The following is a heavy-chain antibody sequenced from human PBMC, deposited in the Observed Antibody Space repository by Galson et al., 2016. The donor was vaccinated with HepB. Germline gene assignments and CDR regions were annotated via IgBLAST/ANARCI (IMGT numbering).Heavy chain of an antibody. V-gene: IGHV3-23*01. D-gene: IGHD3-22*01. CDR1: GFTLSNYV. Sequence: SLRLSCAASGFTLSNYVMSWVRQAPGKGLEWVSGMSGSGDHTYYADSVKGRFTIFRDNSNNTLYLQMNSLRSEDTAIYYCARERALYYYDGSGHYGFDYWGQGTLVTVSS. CDR2: MSGSGDHT. CDR3: ARERALYYYDGSGHYGFDY. J-gene: IGHJ4*02.